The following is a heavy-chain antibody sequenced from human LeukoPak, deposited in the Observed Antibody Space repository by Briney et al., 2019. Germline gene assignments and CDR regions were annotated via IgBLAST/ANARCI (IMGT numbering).Heavy chain of an antibody. CDR2: ISSISSYI. V-gene: IGHV3-21*01. J-gene: IGHJ4*02. CDR3: ARDSISRGPNYYDSSGYYYD. CDR1: GFTFSSYS. D-gene: IGHD3-22*01. Sequence: PGGSLRLSCAASGFTFSSYSMNWVRQAPGEGLEWVSSISSISSYIYYAASVKGRFTISRDNAKNSLYLQMSSLRAEDTAVYYCARDSISRGPNYYDSSGYYYDWGQGTLVTVSS.